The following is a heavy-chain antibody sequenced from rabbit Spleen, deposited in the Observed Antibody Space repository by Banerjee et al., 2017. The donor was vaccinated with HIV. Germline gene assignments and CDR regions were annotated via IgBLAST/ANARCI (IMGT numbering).Heavy chain of an antibody. D-gene: IGHD8-1*01. V-gene: IGHV1S45*01. CDR3: ARDSGTSFSSYGMDL. Sequence: QEQLVESGGGLVQPEGSLTLTCTASGFSFSSSYYICWVRQAPGKGLEWIGCTRIVDTYTPYANWAKGRFTISKTSSTTVTLQMTSLAAADTATYFCARDSGTSFSSYGMDLWGPGTLVTVS. CDR1: GFSFSSSYY. J-gene: IGHJ6*01. CDR2: TRIVDTYT.